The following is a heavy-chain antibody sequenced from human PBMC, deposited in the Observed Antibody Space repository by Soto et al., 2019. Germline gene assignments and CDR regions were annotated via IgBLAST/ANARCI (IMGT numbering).Heavy chain of an antibody. Sequence: EVHLVASGGGLVQPGGSLRLSCATSGFTFVPYVMHWVRQSVEKGLEWVAGIGRAGDAYYPDSMEGRFTVSRENSSKSVFLHMNNERGDDTAIYDCARGPQPVSSWFEFWGRGTVVTVSS. J-gene: IGHJ4*02. CDR2: IGRAGDA. D-gene: IGHD3-10*01. CDR1: GFTFVPYV. V-gene: IGHV3-13*01. CDR3: ARGPQPVSSWFEF.